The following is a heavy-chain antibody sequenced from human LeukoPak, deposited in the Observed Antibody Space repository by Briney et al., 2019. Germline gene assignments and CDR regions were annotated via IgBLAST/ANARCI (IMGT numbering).Heavy chain of an antibody. V-gene: IGHV3-23*01. Sequence: GGSLRLSCAASGFTFSSSAMSWVRQAPGKGLEWVSAISNNGGYTYYADSVQGRFTISRDNAKNTLYLQMNSLSAEDTAIYYCTRERGYDSVVYWGQGTLVTVSS. J-gene: IGHJ4*02. CDR3: TRERGYDSVVY. CDR2: ISNNGGYT. D-gene: IGHD5-18*01. CDR1: GFTFSSSA.